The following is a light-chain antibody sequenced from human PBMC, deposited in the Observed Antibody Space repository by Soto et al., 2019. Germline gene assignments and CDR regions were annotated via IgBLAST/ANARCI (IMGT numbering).Light chain of an antibody. J-gene: IGKJ1*01. Sequence: DIQMTQSPSTLSASVGDRVTITCRASQTVRSWLAWYQQKPGKAPKLLIYKASTLESGVPSRFSGSGSGTEFTLTINSLQPDDFATYYCQQYNSYLTFGQGTKVEIK. V-gene: IGKV1-5*03. CDR1: QTVRSW. CDR3: QQYNSYLT. CDR2: KAS.